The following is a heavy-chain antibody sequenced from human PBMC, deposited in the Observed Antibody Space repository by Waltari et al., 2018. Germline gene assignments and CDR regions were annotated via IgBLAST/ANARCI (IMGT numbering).Heavy chain of an antibody. D-gene: IGHD3-3*01. CDR3: ARVNDFSSMDV. J-gene: IGHJ6*03. Sequence: QLQLQESGSGLVKPSQTLSLTCAVSGGSISSGCCSWRWIRQPPGKGLEWIGYIYHSGSTYYNPSLKSRVTISVDRSKNQFSLKLSSVTAADTAVYYCARVNDFSSMDVWGKGTTVTVSS. V-gene: IGHV4-30-2*01. CDR1: GGSISSGCCS. CDR2: IYHSGST.